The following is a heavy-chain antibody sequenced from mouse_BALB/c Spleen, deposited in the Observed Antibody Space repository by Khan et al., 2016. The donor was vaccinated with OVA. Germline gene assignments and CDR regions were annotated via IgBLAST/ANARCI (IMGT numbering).Heavy chain of an antibody. Sequence: EVQLQESGPGLVKPSQSLSLTCTVTGYSITSGYGWNWIRQFPGNKLEWMGYISYSGSTNYNPSLKSRITITRDTSKNQFFLQLNSVTSEDTATYYCARTARIKYWGQGTPLTVSS. J-gene: IGHJ2*01. CDR3: ARTARIKY. V-gene: IGHV3-2*02. D-gene: IGHD1-2*01. CDR1: GYSITSGYG. CDR2: ISYSGST.